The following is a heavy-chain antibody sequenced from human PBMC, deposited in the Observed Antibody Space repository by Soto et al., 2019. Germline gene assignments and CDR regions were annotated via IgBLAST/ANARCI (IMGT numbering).Heavy chain of an antibody. J-gene: IGHJ5*02. D-gene: IGHD3-10*01. CDR2: INHSGST. CDR3: ASYGRGTYYYGYYFHP. Sequence: SETLSLTCAVYGGSFSGYDWSWIRQPPGKGLEWIGEINHSGSTNYNPSLKSRVTMSVDTSKNQYSLKLSSVTAADAAVYYCASYGRGTYYYGYYFHPWGQGTLVTVSS. CDR1: GGSFSGYD. V-gene: IGHV4-34*01.